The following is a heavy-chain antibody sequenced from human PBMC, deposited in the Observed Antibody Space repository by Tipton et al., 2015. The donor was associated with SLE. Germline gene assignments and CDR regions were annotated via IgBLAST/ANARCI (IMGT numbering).Heavy chain of an antibody. CDR2: IYYSGST. J-gene: IGHJ4*02. Sequence: TLSLTCTVSGGSISSHYWSWIRQPPGKGLEWIGYIYYSGSTNYNPSLKSRVTMSIDTSRNHFSLKLSSVTAADTAVYYCASSGGWLYYFDYWGQGTPVTVSS. CDR1: GGSISSHY. CDR3: ASSGGWLYYFDY. D-gene: IGHD6-19*01. V-gene: IGHV4-59*11.